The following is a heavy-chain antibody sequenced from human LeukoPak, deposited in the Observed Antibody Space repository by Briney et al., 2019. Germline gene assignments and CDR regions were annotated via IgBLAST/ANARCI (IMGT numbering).Heavy chain of an antibody. V-gene: IGHV3-21*01. CDR1: GFTFSACS. CDR2: ITRDSAYV. Sequence: GGSLRLSCVASGFTFSACSMSWVRQAPGKGLERVSVITRDSAYVYYADSVKGRFTVSRDDAKNSLSLHMTSLRAEDTAVYYCARDATGWSRDYWGQGTLVTVSS. CDR3: ARDATGWSRDY. J-gene: IGHJ4*02. D-gene: IGHD6-19*01.